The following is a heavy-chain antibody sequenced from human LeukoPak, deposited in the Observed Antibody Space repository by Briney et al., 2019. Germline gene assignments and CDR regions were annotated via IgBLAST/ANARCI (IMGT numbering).Heavy chain of an antibody. CDR3: AKDPPYYYDSSGHGAY. CDR2: ISGSGGST. V-gene: IGHV3-23*01. Sequence: PGGSLRLSCAASGFTFSSYAMSWVRQAPGKGLEWVSAISGSGGSTYYADSVKGRFTISRDNSKNTLYLQMNSLRAEDTAVYYCAKDPPYYYDSSGHGAYWGQGTLVTVSS. J-gene: IGHJ4*02. CDR1: GFTFSSYA. D-gene: IGHD3-22*01.